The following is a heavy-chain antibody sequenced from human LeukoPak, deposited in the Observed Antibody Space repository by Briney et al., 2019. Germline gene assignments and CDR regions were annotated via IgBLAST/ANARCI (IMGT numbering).Heavy chain of an antibody. V-gene: IGHV4-39*01. D-gene: IGHD5-18*01. CDR3: ARQGVNRYGYCMES. Sequence: SETLSFTCTVPGGSICSISYSRRWTRQPPGKGLEWIGNIYYNGGSTYYNPSLKSRVTISVDSSKNQFSLQLSSVTAADTAVYYCARQGVNRYGYCMESRGQGTLVTVSS. CDR2: IYYNGGST. J-gene: IGHJ4*02. CDR1: GGSICSISYS.